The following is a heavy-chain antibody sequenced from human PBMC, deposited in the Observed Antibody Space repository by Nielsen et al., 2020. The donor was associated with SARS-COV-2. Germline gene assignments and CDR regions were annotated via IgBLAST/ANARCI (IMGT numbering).Heavy chain of an antibody. Sequence: GESLKISCAASGFTFSSYGMHWVRQAPGKGLEWVAVIWYDGSNKYYADSVKGRFTISRDNAKNSLYLQMNSLRAEDTAVYYCARGPSGYDFWSGYLYYYYGMDVWGQGTTVTVSS. CDR3: ARGPSGYDFWSGYLYYYYGMDV. J-gene: IGHJ6*02. V-gene: IGHV3-33*01. D-gene: IGHD3-3*01. CDR1: GFTFSSYG. CDR2: IWYDGSNK.